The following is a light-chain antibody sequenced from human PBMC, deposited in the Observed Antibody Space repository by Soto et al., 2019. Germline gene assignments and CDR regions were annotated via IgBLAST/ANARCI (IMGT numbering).Light chain of an antibody. V-gene: IGKV1-5*01. CDR1: QSISSW. J-gene: IGKJ1*01. CDR3: QQYNTYPWT. CDR2: DAS. Sequence: DIQVTQSPSTLSASVGDRVTFTCRTSQSISSWLAWYQQKPGRAPKLLIYDASTLESGVPSRFSGSGSGTEFTLTISRLQPDDFATYYCQQYNTYPWTFGQGTKVEIK.